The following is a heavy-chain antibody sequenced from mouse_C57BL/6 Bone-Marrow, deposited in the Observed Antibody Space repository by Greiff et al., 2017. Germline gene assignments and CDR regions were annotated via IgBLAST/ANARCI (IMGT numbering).Heavy chain of an antibody. CDR3: ARHGSSLAWFAY. CDR1: GYTFTSYW. V-gene: IGHV1-64*01. J-gene: IGHJ3*01. Sequence: VQLQESGAELVKPGASVKLSCKASGYTFTSYWMHWVKQRPGQGLEWIGMIHPNSGSTNYNEKFKSKATLTVDKSSSTAYMQLSSLTSEDSAVYYCARHGSSLAWFAYWGQGTLVTVSA. CDR2: IHPNSGST. D-gene: IGHD1-1*01.